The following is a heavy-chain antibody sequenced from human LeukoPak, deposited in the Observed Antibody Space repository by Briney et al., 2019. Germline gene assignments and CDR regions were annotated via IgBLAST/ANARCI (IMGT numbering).Heavy chain of an antibody. Sequence: PSETLSLTCTVSGGSISNFYWSWIRQSPGKGPEWIGYIHYSGSTNYNPSLKSRVTISVDTSKNQFSLELSSVTAADTAVYYCASRDCSGGRCHFAGADPFDYWGQGTLVTVSS. CDR2: IHYSGST. D-gene: IGHD2-15*01. V-gene: IGHV4-59*01. J-gene: IGHJ4*02. CDR3: ASRDCSGGRCHFAGADPFDY. CDR1: GGSISNFY.